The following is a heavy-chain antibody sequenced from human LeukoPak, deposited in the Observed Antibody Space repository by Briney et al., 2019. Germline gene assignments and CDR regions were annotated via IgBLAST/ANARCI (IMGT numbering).Heavy chain of an antibody. D-gene: IGHD5-24*01. J-gene: IGHJ4*02. CDR1: GFTFSDYW. CDR3: AKDTLDGYSY. CDR2: IKQNGSEE. Sequence: GSLRLSCAASGFTFSDYWMSWVRQAPGKGLEWVANIKQNGSEEVYVDSVKGRFTVSRDNAKNSLYLQMNSLRAEDTALYYCAKDTLDGYSYWGQGTLVTVSS. V-gene: IGHV3-7*03.